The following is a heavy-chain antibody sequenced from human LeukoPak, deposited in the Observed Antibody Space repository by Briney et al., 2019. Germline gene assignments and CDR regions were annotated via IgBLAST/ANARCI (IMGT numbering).Heavy chain of an antibody. J-gene: IGHJ4*02. CDR2: IYADGGT. V-gene: IGHV3-53*01. D-gene: IGHD6-6*01. Sequence: GGSLRLSCAVSGFTVSTNFMSWVRQAPGKGPEWVSIIYADGGTKYADPVKGRFTISRDTSKNTFSLQMSNLRAEDTAVYYCARLASLSYWGQGTLVAVSS. CDR1: GFTVSTNF. CDR3: ARLASLSY.